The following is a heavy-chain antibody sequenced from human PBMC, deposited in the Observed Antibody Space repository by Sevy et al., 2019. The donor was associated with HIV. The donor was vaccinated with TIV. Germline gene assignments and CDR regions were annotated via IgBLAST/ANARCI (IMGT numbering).Heavy chain of an antibody. D-gene: IGHD5-12*01. J-gene: IGHJ3*01. Sequence: GGSLRLSCAASGSTFSSYWMSWVRQAPGKGLEWVANIKQDGSEKYYVDSVKGRFTISRDNTKNSLYLQMNSLRAEDTAVYYCATDSGYDDGFDVWGQGTMVTVSS. V-gene: IGHV3-7*01. CDR1: GSTFSSYW. CDR3: ATDSGYDDGFDV. CDR2: IKQDGSEK.